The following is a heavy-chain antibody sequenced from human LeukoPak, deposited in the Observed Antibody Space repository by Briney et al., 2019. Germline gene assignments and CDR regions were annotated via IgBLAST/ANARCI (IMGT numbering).Heavy chain of an antibody. CDR1: GYTFTSYG. CDR3: ARRIDGDSSSSPSYYYYYMDV. V-gene: IGHV1-2*02. J-gene: IGHJ6*03. D-gene: IGHD6-6*01. Sequence: ASVKVSCKASGYTFTSYGISWVRQAPGQGLEWMGWINPNSGDTNYAQKFQGRVTMTRDTSISTAYMELSRLRSDDTAVYYCARRIDGDSSSSPSYYYYYMDVWGKGTTVTVSS. CDR2: INPNSGDT.